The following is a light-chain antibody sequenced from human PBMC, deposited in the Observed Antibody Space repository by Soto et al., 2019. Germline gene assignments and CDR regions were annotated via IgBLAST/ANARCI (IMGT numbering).Light chain of an antibody. V-gene: IGKV1-33*01. CDR3: QQYDDLTIT. CDR1: QDISHY. J-gene: IGKJ5*01. Sequence: DLQMTQSPSSPSASVGDTVTITCQASQDISHYLNWYQQKPGKALKLLIYDASNLHPGVPSRFRGSGSGTEFSLNITSLKTEDFATYYCQQYDDLTITFGQGTRLEIK. CDR2: DAS.